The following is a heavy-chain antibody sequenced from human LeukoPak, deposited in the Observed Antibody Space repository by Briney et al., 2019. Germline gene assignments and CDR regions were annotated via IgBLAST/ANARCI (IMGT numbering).Heavy chain of an antibody. CDR1: GGTFSSYA. J-gene: IGHJ4*02. V-gene: IGHV1-69*04. CDR2: IIPILGIA. D-gene: IGHD3-9*01. Sequence: SVKVSCKASGGTFSSYAISWVRQAPGQGLEWMGRIIPILGIANYAQKFQGRVTITADKSTSTAYMELSSLRSEDTAVYYCAREVRYCDILTGYPPLDYWGQGTLVTVSS. CDR3: AREVRYCDILTGYPPLDY.